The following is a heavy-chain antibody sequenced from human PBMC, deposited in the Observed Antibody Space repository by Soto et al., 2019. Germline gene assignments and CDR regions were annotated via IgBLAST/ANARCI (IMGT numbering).Heavy chain of an antibody. D-gene: IGHD3-16*01. J-gene: IGHJ4*02. CDR2: ISGSGGST. CDR3: AKDGGRRGGRYFDY. CDR1: GFTFSSYA. Sequence: EVQLLESGGGLVQPGVSLRLSCAASGFTFSSYAMSWVRQAPGKGLEWVSAISGSGGSTYYADSVKGRFTISRYNSKNTLYLQMNSLRAEDTAVYYCAKDGGRRGGRYFDYWGQGTLVTVSS. V-gene: IGHV3-23*01.